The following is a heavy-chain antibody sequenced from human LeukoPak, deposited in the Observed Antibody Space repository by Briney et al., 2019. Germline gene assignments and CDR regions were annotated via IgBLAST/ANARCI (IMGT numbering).Heavy chain of an antibody. J-gene: IGHJ4*02. CDR2: IYYSGST. CDR3: ARDLYYDTGYFDY. CDR1: GGSISSYY. V-gene: IGHV4-59*01. D-gene: IGHD3-22*01. Sequence: SETLSLTCTVSGGSISSYYWSWIRQPPGKGLEWIGYIYYSGSTNYNPSLKSRVTISVDTSKNQFSLKLSSVTAADTAVYYCARDLYYDTGYFDYWGQGTLVTVSS.